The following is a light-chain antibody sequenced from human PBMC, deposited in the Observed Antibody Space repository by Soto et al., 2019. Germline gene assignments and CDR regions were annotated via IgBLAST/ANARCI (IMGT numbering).Light chain of an antibody. V-gene: IGLV7-46*01. CDR1: TGVVTSGHY. CDR2: DTS. Sequence: QTVVTQEPSLTVSPGGTVTLTCGSSTGVVTSGHYPYWFQQKPGQAPRTLIYDTSNRHSWTPARFSGSLLGGKAALTLSGAQPEDEAEYYCLLSYSGARHVVFGGGTQLTVL. J-gene: IGLJ2*01. CDR3: LLSYSGARHVV.